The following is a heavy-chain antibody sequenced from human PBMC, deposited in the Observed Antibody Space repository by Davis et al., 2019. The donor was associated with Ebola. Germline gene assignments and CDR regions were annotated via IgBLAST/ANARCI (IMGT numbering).Heavy chain of an antibody. CDR1: GYTFTGYY. V-gene: IGHV1-2*06. CDR2: INPDSGGT. Sequence: AASVKVSCKASGYTFTGYYMHWVRQAPGQGLEWMGRINPDSGGTNYAQKFQGRVTMTRDTSISTAYMELSRLRSDDTAVYYCAASTSSPLVNDYWGQGTLVTVSS. CDR3: AASTSSPLVNDY. J-gene: IGHJ4*02. D-gene: IGHD6-13*01.